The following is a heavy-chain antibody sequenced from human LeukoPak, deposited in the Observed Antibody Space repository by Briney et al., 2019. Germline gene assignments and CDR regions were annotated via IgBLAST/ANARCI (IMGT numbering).Heavy chain of an antibody. V-gene: IGHV3-23*01. CDR2: ITASGTNT. D-gene: IGHD4-17*01. CDR3: ARGPRGGDYADY. Sequence: GGSLRLSCAASGFTFSTYAMGWVRQAPGKGLEWVSAITASGTNTYYADSVKGRFTISRDNSKNTLYLQMNSLRAEDTAVYYCARGPRGGDYADYWGQGTLVTVSS. J-gene: IGHJ4*02. CDR1: GFTFSTYA.